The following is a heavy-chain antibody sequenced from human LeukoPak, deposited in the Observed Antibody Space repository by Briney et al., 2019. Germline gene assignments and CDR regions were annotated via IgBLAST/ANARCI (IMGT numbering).Heavy chain of an antibody. Sequence: PEGSLRLSCAASGFTFSLFGMTWVRQAPGKGLEWISYISSSRRTINYVDSVKGRFTISRDNAKNSLYLQMNNLRAEDTAVYYCARDGDSGGYYYGPFDNWGQGTLVTVSS. CDR2: ISSSRRTI. J-gene: IGHJ4*02. V-gene: IGHV3-48*04. CDR3: ARDGDSGGYYYGPFDN. CDR1: GFTFSLFG. D-gene: IGHD3-22*01.